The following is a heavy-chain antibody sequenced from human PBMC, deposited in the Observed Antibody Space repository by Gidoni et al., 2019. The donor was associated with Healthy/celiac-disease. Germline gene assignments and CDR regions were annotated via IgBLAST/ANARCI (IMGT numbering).Heavy chain of an antibody. CDR3: ARYSAQGGYFSSTSCPNYGMDV. Sequence: EVQLVESGGGLVQPGGSLRLAGAASGLTFSSYSMNGVRQAPGKGRGWVSYISSSSSTIYYADSVKGRFTISRDNAKNSLYLQMISLRDEDTAVYYCARYSAQGGYFSSTSCPNYGMDVWGQGTTVTVSS. CDR1: GLTFSSYS. D-gene: IGHD2-2*01. CDR2: ISSSSSTI. V-gene: IGHV3-48*02. J-gene: IGHJ6*02.